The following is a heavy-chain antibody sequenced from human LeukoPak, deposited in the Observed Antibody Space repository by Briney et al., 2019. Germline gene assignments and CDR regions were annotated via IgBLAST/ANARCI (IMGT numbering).Heavy chain of an antibody. V-gene: IGHV4-39*01. J-gene: IGHJ6*02. D-gene: IGHD1-26*01. CDR2: IYYSGST. CDR3: ARWALPGRYSGSYYYYYGMDV. CDR1: GGSISSSSYY. Sequence: SETLSLTCTVSGGSISSSSYYWGWIRQPPGKGLEWIGSIYYSGSTYYNPSLKGRVTISVDTSKNQFSPKLSSVTAADTAVYYCARWALPGRYSGSYYYYYGMDVWGQGTLVTVSS.